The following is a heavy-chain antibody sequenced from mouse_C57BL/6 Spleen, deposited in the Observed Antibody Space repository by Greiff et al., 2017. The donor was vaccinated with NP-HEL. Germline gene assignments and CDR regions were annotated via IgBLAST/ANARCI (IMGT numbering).Heavy chain of an antibody. D-gene: IGHD3-3*01. CDR2: IHPNSGST. CDR3: ARGTEEFAY. CDR1: GYTFTSYW. J-gene: IGHJ3*01. V-gene: IGHV1-64*01. Sequence: QVQLKQPGAELVKPGASVKLSCKASGYTFTSYWMHWVKQRPGQGLEWIGMIHPNSGSTNYNEKFKSKATLTVDKSSSTAYMQLSSLTSEDSAVYYCARGTEEFAYWGQGTLVTVSA.